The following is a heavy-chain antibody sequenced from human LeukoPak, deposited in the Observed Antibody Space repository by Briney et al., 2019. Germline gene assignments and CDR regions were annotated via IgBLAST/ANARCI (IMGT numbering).Heavy chain of an antibody. J-gene: IGHJ3*01. D-gene: IGHD3-22*01. Sequence: GGSLRLPCAASGFTFSSYAMSWVRQAPGKGLEWVSGISWSGGSIGYADSVKGRFTISRDNAKNSLFLQMNSLRDEDTALYYCAKDMGITMKILQSGAFDVWGRGTMVTVSS. V-gene: IGHV3-9*01. CDR2: ISWSGGSI. CDR3: AKDMGITMKILQSGAFDV. CDR1: GFTFSSYA.